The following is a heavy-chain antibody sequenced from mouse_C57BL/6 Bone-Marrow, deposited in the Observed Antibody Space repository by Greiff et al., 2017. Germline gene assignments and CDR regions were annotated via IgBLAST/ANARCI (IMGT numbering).Heavy chain of an antibody. Sequence: QVQLQQSGAELARPGASVKLSCKASGYTFTSYGISWVKQRTGQGLEWIGEIYPRSGNTYYNEKFKGKATLTADKYSSTAYMELRSLTSEDSAVYFCASRDYGSSYVSWYFDVWGTGTTVTVSS. CDR1: GYTFTSYG. V-gene: IGHV1-81*01. D-gene: IGHD1-1*01. CDR2: IYPRSGNT. CDR3: ASRDYGSSYVSWYFDV. J-gene: IGHJ1*03.